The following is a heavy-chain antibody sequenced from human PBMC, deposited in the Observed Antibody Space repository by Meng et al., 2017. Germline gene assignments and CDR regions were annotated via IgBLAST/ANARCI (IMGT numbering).Heavy chain of an antibody. CDR3: LDEAPRSDY. CDR1: GFTFNNYW. Sequence: EVHLGEAGGSLVQPGGSLSLSCAASGFTFNNYWMHWVRQVPGKGLVWVSRISGDGSITNYADSVKGRFTISRDNAKNTLYLQMNSLRPEDTAVYYCLDEAPRSDYWGQGSLVTVSS. J-gene: IGHJ4*02. CDR2: ISGDGSIT. V-gene: IGHV3-74*01. D-gene: IGHD1-1*01.